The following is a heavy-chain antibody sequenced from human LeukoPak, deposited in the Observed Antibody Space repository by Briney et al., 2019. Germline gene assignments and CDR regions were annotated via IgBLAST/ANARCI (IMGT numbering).Heavy chain of an antibody. V-gene: IGHV3-33*01. CDR2: IWYDGNNK. CDR1: GFGFSNCG. Sequence: PGGSLRLSCAASGFGFSNCGMHWVRQAPGKGLEWVAVIWYDGNNKYYADFVRGRFTISRDHSENTPYLQMNSLRAEDTAVYYCAIDGNSGYDSPIFDYWGQGTLVTVSS. CDR3: AIDGNSGYDSPIFDY. D-gene: IGHD5-12*01. J-gene: IGHJ4*02.